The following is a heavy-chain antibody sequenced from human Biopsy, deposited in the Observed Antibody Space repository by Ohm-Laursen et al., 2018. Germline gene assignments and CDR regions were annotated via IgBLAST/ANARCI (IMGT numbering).Heavy chain of an antibody. CDR3: AKGLSSGWYGYFDV. V-gene: IGHV3-33*03. Sequence: SLRLSCAASGFNFNDYGMHWVRQAPGKGFEWISLVWYDGTNEDYADSVKGRFTISRDNSKNTLYLQINTLTLEDTAFYYCAKGLSSGWYGYFDVWGRGTLVTVSS. J-gene: IGHJ2*01. CDR1: GFNFNDYG. D-gene: IGHD6-19*01. CDR2: VWYDGTNE.